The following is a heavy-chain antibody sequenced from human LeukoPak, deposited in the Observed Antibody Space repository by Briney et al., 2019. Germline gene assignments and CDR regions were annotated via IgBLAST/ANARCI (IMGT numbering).Heavy chain of an antibody. CDR3: ARQKTFGVAAAGLFDY. CDR2: IKQDGSEK. Sequence: PGGSLRLSCAASGFTFSSYWMSWVRQAPGKGLEWVANIKQDGSEKYYVDSVKGRLTISRDNAKNSLYLQMNSLRAEDTAVYYCARQKTFGVAAAGLFDYWGQGTLVTVSS. D-gene: IGHD6-13*01. J-gene: IGHJ4*02. V-gene: IGHV3-7*01. CDR1: GFTFSSYW.